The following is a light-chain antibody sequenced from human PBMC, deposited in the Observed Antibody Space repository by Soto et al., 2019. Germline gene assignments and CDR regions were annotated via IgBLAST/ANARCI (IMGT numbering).Light chain of an antibody. J-gene: IGLJ2*01. V-gene: IGLV1-44*01. CDR2: SNN. CDR1: SSNIGSNT. CDR3: ASWDDSRNSVV. Sequence: QSVLTQPPSASGTPGQTVTISCSGSSSNIGSNTVYWYQQLAGTAPNLLIYSNNQRPSGVPDRYSGSTSGTSAALDISGLKSEDEADYYYASWDDSRNSVVFGGGTKLTVL.